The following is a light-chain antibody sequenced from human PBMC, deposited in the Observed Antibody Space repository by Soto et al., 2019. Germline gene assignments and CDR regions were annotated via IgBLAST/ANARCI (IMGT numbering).Light chain of an antibody. CDR1: SSDVGGYHY. J-gene: IGLJ2*01. CDR2: DVN. V-gene: IGLV2-11*01. Sequence: QSALTQPRSVSGSPGQSVTLSCTGTSSDVGGYHYVSWYQHHPGKAPKIIIYDVNKRPSGVPDRFSGSKSGNTASLTISGLKTEDEADYYCQSYDASVVVFGGGTKLTVL. CDR3: QSYDASVVV.